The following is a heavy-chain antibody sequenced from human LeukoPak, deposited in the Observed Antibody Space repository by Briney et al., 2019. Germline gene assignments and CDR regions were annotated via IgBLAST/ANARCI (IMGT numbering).Heavy chain of an antibody. J-gene: IGHJ5*02. CDR1: GGSISGYY. CDR3: TKREGPMSGSYDYFDP. V-gene: IGHV4-4*09. Sequence: PSETLSLTCTVSGGSISGYYWSFQQPPGQGLEWIAYIHSNGYTNYNPSLKSRVTISVDTSKNQFSLKVTSVTAADTAMYYCTKREGPMSGSYDYFDPWGQGTLVTVS. D-gene: IGHD1-26*01. CDR2: IHSNGYT.